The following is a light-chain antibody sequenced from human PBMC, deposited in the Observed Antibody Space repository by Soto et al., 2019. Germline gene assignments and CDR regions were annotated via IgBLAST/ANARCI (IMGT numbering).Light chain of an antibody. V-gene: IGLV1-51*01. CDR1: SSNIGNNY. J-gene: IGLJ1*01. CDR3: GTWDSSLSAYV. CDR2: DNN. Sequence: QSVLTQSPSASGTPGQRVTIPCSGSSSNIGNNYVSWYQQLPGTAPKLLIYDNNKRPSGIPDRFSDSKSGTSATLAITGLQTGDEADYYCGTWDSSLSAYVFGTGTKVTVL.